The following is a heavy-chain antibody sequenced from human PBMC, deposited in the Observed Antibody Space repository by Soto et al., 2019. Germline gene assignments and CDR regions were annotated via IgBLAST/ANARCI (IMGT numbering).Heavy chain of an antibody. CDR3: AKSLRFLEWPPNSDY. J-gene: IGHJ4*02. D-gene: IGHD3-3*01. CDR1: GFTFSSYA. CDR2: ISGSGGST. Sequence: EVQLLESGGGLVQPGGSLRLSCAASGFTFSSYAMSWVRQAPGKGLEWVSAISGSGGSTYYAGSVKGRFTISRDNSKNTLYLQMNSLRAEDTAVYYCAKSLRFLEWPPNSDYWGQGTLVTVSS. V-gene: IGHV3-23*01.